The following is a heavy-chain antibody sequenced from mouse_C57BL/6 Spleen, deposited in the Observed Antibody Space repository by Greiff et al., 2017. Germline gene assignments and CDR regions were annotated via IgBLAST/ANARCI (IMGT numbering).Heavy chain of an antibody. CDR2: IWWDDDK. Sequence: QVTLKESGPGILQPSQTLSLTCSFSGFSLSTFGMGVGWIRQPSGKGLEWLAHIWWDDDKYYNPALKSRLTISKDTSKNQVFLKIANVDTADTATYYCARTSPKLGRYAMDYWGQGTSVTVSS. CDR3: ARTSPKLGRYAMDY. J-gene: IGHJ4*01. D-gene: IGHD4-1*01. CDR1: GFSLSTFGMG. V-gene: IGHV8-8*01.